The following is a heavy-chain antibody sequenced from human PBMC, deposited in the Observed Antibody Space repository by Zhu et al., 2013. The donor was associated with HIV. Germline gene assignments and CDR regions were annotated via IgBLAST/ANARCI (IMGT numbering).Heavy chain of an antibody. D-gene: IGHD3-3*01. CDR3: ASNKPGLGLGGFAY. CDR2: ISAYNGNT. Sequence: QDQLVQSETEMKKPGASVKVSCKGSGYTFTSYGINWVRQAPGQGLEWMGWISAYNGNTNYAQKFQGRVTVTTDTSTSTVYMELRNLRSDDTAMYYCASNKPGLGLGGFAYWGQGTLVTVSS. V-gene: IGHV1-18*01. CDR1: GYTFTSYG. J-gene: IGHJ4*02.